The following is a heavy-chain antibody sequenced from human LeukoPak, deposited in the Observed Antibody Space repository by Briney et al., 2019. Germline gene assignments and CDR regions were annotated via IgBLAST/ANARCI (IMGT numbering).Heavy chain of an antibody. Sequence: AGGSLRLSCAASGFTFSSYSMNWVRQVPGKGLVWVARTNTAGTITTYADSVQGRFTMSRDNGQEKLFLQLTSLRVEDTAVYFCVREAMFDRSLDQWGQGTLVTVSS. V-gene: IGHV3-74*01. CDR2: TNTAGTIT. CDR1: GFTFSSYS. D-gene: IGHD3-22*01. CDR3: VREAMFDRSLDQ. J-gene: IGHJ4*02.